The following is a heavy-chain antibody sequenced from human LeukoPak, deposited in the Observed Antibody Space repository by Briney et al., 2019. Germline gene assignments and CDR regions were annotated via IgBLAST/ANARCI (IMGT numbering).Heavy chain of an antibody. CDR1: GFTFSDYW. Sequence: GGSLRLSCAPSGFTFSDYWMTWVRQVPGKGLEWVANINRGGNEVHYVDSVKDRSTISRDNAKNSLYLQLDSLRVEDTAVYYCARVGTWELQRVFDYWGQGTLVTVSS. CDR3: ARVGTWELQRVFDY. CDR2: INRGGNEV. D-gene: IGHD1-26*01. J-gene: IGHJ4*02. V-gene: IGHV3-7*01.